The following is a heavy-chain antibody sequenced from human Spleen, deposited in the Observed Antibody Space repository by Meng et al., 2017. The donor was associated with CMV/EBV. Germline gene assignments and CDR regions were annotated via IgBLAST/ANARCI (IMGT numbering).Heavy chain of an antibody. J-gene: IGHJ4*02. CDR2: ISAYNGNT. Sequence: ASVKVSCKVSGYNIIELSMQWVRQAPGQGLEWMGWISAYNGNTNYAQKLQGRVTMTTDTSTSTAYMELRSLRSDDTAVYFCVLEEGFDNWGQGTQVTVSS. CDR3: VLEEGFDN. CDR1: GYNIIELS. V-gene: IGHV1-18*01.